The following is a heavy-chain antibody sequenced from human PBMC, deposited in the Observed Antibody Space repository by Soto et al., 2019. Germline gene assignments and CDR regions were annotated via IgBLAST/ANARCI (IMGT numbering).Heavy chain of an antibody. J-gene: IGHJ6*02. D-gene: IGHD3-3*01. CDR3: ARSDETYYDFWSGYYSHYYYGMDV. Sequence: ASVKVSCKASGYTFTSYAMHWVRQAPGQRLEWMGWTNAGNGNTKYSQKFQGRVTITRDTSASTAYMELSSLRSEDTAVYYCARSDETYYDFWSGYYSHYYYGMDVWGQGTTVTVSS. V-gene: IGHV1-3*01. CDR2: TNAGNGNT. CDR1: GYTFTSYA.